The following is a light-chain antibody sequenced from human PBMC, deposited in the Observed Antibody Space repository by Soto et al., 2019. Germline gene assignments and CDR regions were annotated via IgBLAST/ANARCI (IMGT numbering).Light chain of an antibody. CDR2: GAS. CDR1: QSVSSGY. V-gene: IGKV3-20*01. J-gene: IGKJ2*01. Sequence: ETVMTQSPGTLSLSPGERATLACSASQSVSSGYLTWYQQKPGHAPMLLIFGASNRATGIPDRFTGSGSGTDFTLTISRLEPEDFAVYYCQQYGISQNTFGQGTKLEIK. CDR3: QQYGISQNT.